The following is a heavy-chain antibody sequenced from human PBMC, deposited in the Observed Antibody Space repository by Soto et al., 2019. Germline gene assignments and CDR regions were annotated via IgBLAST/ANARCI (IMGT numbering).Heavy chain of an antibody. CDR3: AKDLGQWLAGDCFDY. Sequence: GGSLRLSCAASGFTFSSYAMSWVRQAPGKGLEWVSAISGSGGSTYYADSVKGRFTISRDNSKNTLYLQMNSLRAEDTAVYYCAKDLGQWLAGDCFDYWGQGTLVTVSS. CDR1: GFTFSSYA. CDR2: ISGSGGST. J-gene: IGHJ4*02. V-gene: IGHV3-23*01. D-gene: IGHD6-19*01.